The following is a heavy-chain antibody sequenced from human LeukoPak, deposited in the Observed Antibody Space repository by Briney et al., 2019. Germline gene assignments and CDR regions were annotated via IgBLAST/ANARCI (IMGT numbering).Heavy chain of an antibody. Sequence: SETLSLTCTVSGYSISSGYYWGWIRQPPGKGLQWIGSIYHSGSTYYNPSLKSRVTISVDTSKNQFSLKLSSVTAADTAVYYCARGCYAVTTAGDWFDPWGQGTLVTVSS. CDR3: ARGCYAVTTAGDWFDP. D-gene: IGHD4-17*01. J-gene: IGHJ5*02. V-gene: IGHV4-38-2*02. CDR2: IYHSGST. CDR1: GYSISSGYY.